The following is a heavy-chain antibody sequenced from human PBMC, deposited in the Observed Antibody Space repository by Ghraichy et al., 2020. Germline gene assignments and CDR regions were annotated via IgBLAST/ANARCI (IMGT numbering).Heavy chain of an antibody. D-gene: IGHD4-17*01. CDR2: IHYSGSS. Sequence: SQTLSLTCTVSGGSISTYYWTWIRQPPGKGLEWIGYIHYSGSSNYDPSLQSRVTISVDRSKNQFSLNLTSVTAADTAVYYCARYDYGDYVFDYLGQGTLVTVSS. V-gene: IGHV4-59*08. J-gene: IGHJ4*02. CDR3: ARYDYGDYVFDY. CDR1: GGSISTYY.